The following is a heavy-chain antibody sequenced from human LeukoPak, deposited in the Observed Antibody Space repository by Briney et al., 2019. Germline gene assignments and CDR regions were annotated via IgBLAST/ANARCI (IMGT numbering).Heavy chain of an antibody. V-gene: IGHV3-30*02. CDR3: AKRDRVTEFDY. CDR2: IQPNGKDK. D-gene: IGHD2-21*02. Sequence: GGSLRLSCAASGFTFNNYGMHWVRQAPGKGLEWVTLIQPNGKDKYYADSVKGRSTVSRDNSNNMLYLQLNSLRVDDTAIYYCAKRDRVTEFDYWGQGTLVTVSS. CDR1: GFTFNNYG. J-gene: IGHJ4*02.